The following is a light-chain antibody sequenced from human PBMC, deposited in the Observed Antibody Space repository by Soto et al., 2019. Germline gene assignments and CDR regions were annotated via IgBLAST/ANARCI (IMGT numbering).Light chain of an antibody. CDR1: SGSVSTNYY. CDR3: VLYMGSGIWV. Sequence: TVVTQEPSFSVSPGGTVTLTCGLSSGSVSTNYYPSWYQQTPGQAPRTLIYSTNTRSSGVPDRFSGSILGNKAALTITGAQADDESDYCCVLYMGSGIWVFGGGTKLTVL. V-gene: IGLV8-61*01. CDR2: STN. J-gene: IGLJ3*02.